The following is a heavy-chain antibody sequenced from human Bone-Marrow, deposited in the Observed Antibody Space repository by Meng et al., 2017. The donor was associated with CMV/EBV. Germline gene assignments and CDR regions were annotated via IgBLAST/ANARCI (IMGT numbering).Heavy chain of an antibody. V-gene: IGHV4-39*07. CDR2: IYYSGST. CDR3: ARVNSSGWTYYFDY. D-gene: IGHD6-19*01. CDR1: GGSISSSSYY. Sequence: SETLSLTCTVSGGSISSSSYYWGWIRQPPGKGLEWIGSIYYSGSTYYNPSLKSRVTISVDTSKNQFSLKLSSVTAADTAVYYCARVNSSGWTYYFDYWGQGTLLTVSS. J-gene: IGHJ4*02.